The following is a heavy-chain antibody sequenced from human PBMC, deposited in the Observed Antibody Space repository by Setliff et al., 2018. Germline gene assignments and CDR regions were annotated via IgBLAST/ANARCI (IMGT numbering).Heavy chain of an antibody. V-gene: IGHV5-51*01. J-gene: IGHJ6*02. Sequence: GESLKISCKGSGYSFTTYWIAWVRQMPGKGLEWVGLIAPDDSAIRYSPSFQGQVTMSADRSINTAYLQWYSLKASDTAIYYCARHAPRGRGMDVWGQGATVTVSS. CDR1: GYSFTTYW. D-gene: IGHD3-10*01. CDR2: IAPDDSAI. CDR3: ARHAPRGRGMDV.